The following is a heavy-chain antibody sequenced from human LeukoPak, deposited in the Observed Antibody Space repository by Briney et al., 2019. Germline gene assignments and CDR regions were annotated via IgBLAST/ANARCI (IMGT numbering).Heavy chain of an antibody. CDR1: GFTFSSYA. Sequence: SGGSLRPSCAASGFTFSSYAVHWVRQAPGKGLEWVAVISYDGTNKYYADSVKGRFTISRDNSKNTLFLQTNSLRAEDTVVYFCARERLRGVPGYYYYVMDDWGQGTTVTVFS. V-gene: IGHV3-30*04. J-gene: IGHJ6*02. CDR3: ARERLRGVPGYYYYVMDD. CDR2: ISYDGTNK. D-gene: IGHD3-10*01.